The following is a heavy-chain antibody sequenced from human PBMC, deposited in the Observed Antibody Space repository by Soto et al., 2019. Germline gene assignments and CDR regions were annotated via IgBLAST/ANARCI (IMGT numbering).Heavy chain of an antibody. CDR2: IVPIYRTA. D-gene: IGHD6-13*01. J-gene: IGHJ4*02. CDR1: GGTFSSYR. CDR3: ARDSGAKLSSS. Sequence: SVKVSCKASGGTFSSYRFNWVRQARGQGLEWLGGIVPIYRTADYAQKFQGRVTITADESTRTVYMELSSLKSQDTALYYCARDSGAKLSSSWGQGTLVTVS. V-gene: IGHV1-69*13.